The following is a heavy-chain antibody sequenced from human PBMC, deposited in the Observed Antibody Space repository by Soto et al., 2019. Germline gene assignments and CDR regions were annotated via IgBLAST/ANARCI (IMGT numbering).Heavy chain of an antibody. D-gene: IGHD6-19*01. CDR1: GGTLSSHT. Sequence: GASVKVSCKASGGTLSSHTFSWVRQAPGQGLEWMGRIIPNLGGTTYAQKFQGRVTLTRDTSTNTVNMELSSLRSEDTAVYYCAREKWLVRRNDPFDIWGQGTMVTVSS. CDR3: AREKWLVRRNDPFDI. J-gene: IGHJ3*02. V-gene: IGHV1-69*08. CDR2: IIPNLGGT.